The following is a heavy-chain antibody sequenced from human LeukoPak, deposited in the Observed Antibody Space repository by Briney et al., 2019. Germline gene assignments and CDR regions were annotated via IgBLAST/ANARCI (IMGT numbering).Heavy chain of an antibody. CDR2: INSDGSTT. J-gene: IGHJ3*02. CDR3: ATRHPRYDAFDI. CDR1: GITISRYW. D-gene: IGHD3-9*01. Sequence: GGSLRLSCAASGITISRYWMHWFRQAPGKGLVWVSRINSDGSTTTYADSVKGRFTISRDNAKNTLYLQMNSLRAEDTAVYYCATRHPRYDAFDIWGQGTMVTVSS. V-gene: IGHV3-74*01.